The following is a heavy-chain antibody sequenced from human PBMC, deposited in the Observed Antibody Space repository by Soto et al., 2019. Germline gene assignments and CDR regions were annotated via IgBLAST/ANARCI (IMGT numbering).Heavy chain of an antibody. Sequence: QVQLVQSGAEVKKPGASVKVSCKASGYTFINYDINWVRQAPGQGLEWVGWMNPDSGNTGYAQNFQGRVTMTGNTSISSVYMEPSSLTSEDTAVYYCARRRGSNGWFDLWGQGTLVTVSS. CDR3: ARRRGSNGWFDL. CDR2: MNPDSGNT. J-gene: IGHJ5*02. CDR1: GYTFINYD. D-gene: IGHD2-8*01. V-gene: IGHV1-8*01.